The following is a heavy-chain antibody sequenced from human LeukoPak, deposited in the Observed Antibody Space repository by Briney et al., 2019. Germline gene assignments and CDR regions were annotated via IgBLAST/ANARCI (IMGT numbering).Heavy chain of an antibody. D-gene: IGHD2-21*02. CDR1: GVSISSYY. CDR2: IYTSGST. J-gene: IGHJ4*02. Sequence: PSETLSLTCTVSGVSISSYYWSWIRQPAGKGLEWIGRIYTSGSTNYNPSLRSRVTISVETSNNQFSLKLSSVTAADTAVYYCARSYCGSDCSSGGGIVDYWGQGTLVTVSS. CDR3: ARSYCGSDCSSGGGIVDY. V-gene: IGHV4-4*07.